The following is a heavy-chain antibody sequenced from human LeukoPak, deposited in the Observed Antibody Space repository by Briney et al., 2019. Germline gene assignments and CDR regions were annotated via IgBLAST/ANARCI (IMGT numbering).Heavy chain of an antibody. CDR3: ARGADWFDY. CDR1: GGSISTYY. D-gene: IGHD3-9*01. Sequence: SETLSLTCTVSGGSISTYYWSWIRQPPGKGLEWIGYVYHSGTTNRNPSLKSRVTMSLDTSKNQFSLKLISVTAADTAVYYCARGADWFDYWGQGTLVTVSS. CDR2: VYHSGTT. J-gene: IGHJ4*02. V-gene: IGHV4-59*01.